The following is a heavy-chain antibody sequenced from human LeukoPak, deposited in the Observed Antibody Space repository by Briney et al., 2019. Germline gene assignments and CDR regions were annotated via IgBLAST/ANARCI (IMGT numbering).Heavy chain of an antibody. CDR2: ISSSSSYI. CDR1: GFTFSSYS. V-gene: IGHV3-21*01. CDR3: ARAQAGHLDY. D-gene: IGHD6-13*01. J-gene: IGHJ4*02. Sequence: GGSLRLSCAASGFTFSSYSMNWVRQAPGKGLEWVSSISSSSSYIYYADSVKGRFTISRDNAKNTLYLQMNSLRAEDTAVYYCARAQAGHLDYWGQGTLVTVSS.